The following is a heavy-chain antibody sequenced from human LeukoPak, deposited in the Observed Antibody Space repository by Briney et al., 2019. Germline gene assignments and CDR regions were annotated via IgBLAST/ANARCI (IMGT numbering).Heavy chain of an antibody. Sequence: PGGSLRLSCAASGFTFDNYGIGWVRQAPGKGLEWVSGISGSGGRTYYADSVKGRFTTSRDNSKNTLFLQLNSLGVEDTATYYCAIPTCSGSGYCSTSDPFHTWGQGTMVTVSS. J-gene: IGHJ3*02. CDR3: AIPTCSGSGYCSTSDPFHT. CDR2: ISGSGGRT. D-gene: IGHD2-2*03. V-gene: IGHV3-23*01. CDR1: GFTFDNYG.